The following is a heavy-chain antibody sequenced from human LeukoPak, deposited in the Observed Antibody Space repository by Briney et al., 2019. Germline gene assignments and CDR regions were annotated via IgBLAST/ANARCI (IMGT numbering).Heavy chain of an antibody. CDR2: INTDGSST. CDR1: GFTFSNHW. V-gene: IGHV3-74*01. CDR3: ARGGDGSTYGLVY. J-gene: IGHJ4*02. D-gene: IGHD5-18*01. Sequence: PGGSLRLSCAASGFTFSNHWMNWVRQVPGKGLVWVSRINTDGSSTTYADCVKGRFTISRDNAKNTLYLQINSLRAEDTAVYYCARGGDGSTYGLVYWGQGTLVTVSS.